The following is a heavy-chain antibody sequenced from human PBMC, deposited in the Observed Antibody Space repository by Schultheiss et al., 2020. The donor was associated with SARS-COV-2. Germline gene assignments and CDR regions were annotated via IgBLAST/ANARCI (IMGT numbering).Heavy chain of an antibody. J-gene: IGHJ5*02. V-gene: IGHV3-23*01. CDR1: GFTFSSYA. D-gene: IGHD6-6*01. Sequence: GGSLRLSCAASGFTFSSYAMSWVRQAPGKGLEWVSGISWNSGSIGYADSVKGRFTISRDNSKNTLYLQMNSLRAEDTAVYYCAKSIAARSWFDPWGQGTLVTVSS. CDR3: AKSIAARSWFDP. CDR2: ISWNSGSI.